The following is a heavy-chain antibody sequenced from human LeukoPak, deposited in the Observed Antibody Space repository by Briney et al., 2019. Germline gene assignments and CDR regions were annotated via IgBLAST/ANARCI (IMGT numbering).Heavy chain of an antibody. J-gene: IGHJ4*02. V-gene: IGHV3-7*01. D-gene: IGHD5-18*01. CDR1: GFTFSSYW. Sequence: GGSLRLSCAASGFTFSSYWMSWVRQAPGKGLEWVANIKQDGSEKYYVDSVKGRFTISRDNAKNSLYLQMNSLRAEDTAVYYCAKSGRRGYSYGHRFKYYFDYWGQGTLVTVSS. CDR3: AKSGRRGYSYGHRFKYYFDY. CDR2: IKQDGSEK.